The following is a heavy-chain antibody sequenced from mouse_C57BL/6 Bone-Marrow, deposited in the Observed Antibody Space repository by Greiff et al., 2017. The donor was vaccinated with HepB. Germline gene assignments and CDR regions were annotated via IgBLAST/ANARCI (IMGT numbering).Heavy chain of an antibody. Sequence: VQLQQSGAELVRPGTSVKVSCKASGYAFTNYLIEWVKQRPGQGLEWIGVIYPGSGGTNYNEKFKGKATLTADKSSSTAYMQLSSLTSEDSAVYFCARAVVARNFDYWGQGTTLTVSS. J-gene: IGHJ2*01. V-gene: IGHV1-54*01. D-gene: IGHD1-1*01. CDR1: GYAFTNYL. CDR3: ARAVVARNFDY. CDR2: IYPGSGGT.